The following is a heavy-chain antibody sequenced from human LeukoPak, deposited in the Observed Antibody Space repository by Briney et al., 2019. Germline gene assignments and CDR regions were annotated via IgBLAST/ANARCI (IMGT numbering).Heavy chain of an antibody. CDR2: ISWSGGTT. D-gene: IGHD2-8*01. CDR3: AKWARYCTNGVCYYFDY. J-gene: IGHJ4*02. V-gene: IGHV3-23*01. Sequence: PGGSLRLSCAASGITFSTYDMSWVRQAPGKGLEWVSGISWSGGTTYYADSVKGRFTISRDNSKNTLYLQMNSLRAEDTAVYYCAKWARYCTNGVCYYFDYWGQGTLVTVSS. CDR1: GITFSTYD.